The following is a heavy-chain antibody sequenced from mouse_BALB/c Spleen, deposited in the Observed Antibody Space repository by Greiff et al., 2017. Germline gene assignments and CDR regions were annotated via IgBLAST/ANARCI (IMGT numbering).Heavy chain of an antibody. V-gene: IGHV3-6*02. J-gene: IGHJ2*01. Sequence: EVQLVESGPGLVKPSQSLSLTCSVTGYSITSGYYWNWIRQFPGNKLEWMGYISYDGSNNYNPSLKNRISITRDTSKNQFFLKLNSVTTEDTATYYCARWYGYWGQGTTLTVSS. D-gene: IGHD2-14*01. CDR3: ARWYGY. CDR1: GYSITSGYY. CDR2: ISYDGSN.